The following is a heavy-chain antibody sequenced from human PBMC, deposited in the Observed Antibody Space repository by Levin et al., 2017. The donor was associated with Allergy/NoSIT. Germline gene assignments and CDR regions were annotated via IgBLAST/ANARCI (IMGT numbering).Heavy chain of an antibody. V-gene: IGHV3-23*01. D-gene: IGHD3-3*01. CDR1: GFTFNNYA. J-gene: IGHJ4*02. CDR2: VSGSGGST. CDR3: AKLPGLTIFPLN. Sequence: GESLKISCAASGFTFNNYAMTWVRQAPGKGLEWVSGVSGSGGSTDYADSVKGRFTISRDNSKNTLYLQMNSLRAADTAVYYCAKLPGLTIFPLNWGQGTLVTVSS.